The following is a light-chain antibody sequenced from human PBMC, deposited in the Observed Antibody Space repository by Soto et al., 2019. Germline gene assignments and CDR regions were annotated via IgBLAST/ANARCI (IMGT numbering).Light chain of an antibody. CDR2: SNN. V-gene: IGLV1-44*01. Sequence: QSVLTQPPSASGTTGERVTISCSGSSSNIGSNTVNWYQQLPGTAPKLLIYSNNQRPSGVPDRFSGSKSGTSASLAISGLQSEDEADYYCAAWDDSLKGVFCGGIKLTVL. CDR3: AAWDDSLKGV. CDR1: SSNIGSNT. J-gene: IGLJ3*02.